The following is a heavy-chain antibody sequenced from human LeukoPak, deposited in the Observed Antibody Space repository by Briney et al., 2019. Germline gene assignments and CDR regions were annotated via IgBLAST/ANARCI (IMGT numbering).Heavy chain of an antibody. D-gene: IGHD5-12*01. CDR1: GYTFTSYG. CDR2: ISAYNGNT. J-gene: IGHJ4*02. V-gene: IGHV1-18*01. CDR3: ARDDALVATGSFDY. Sequence: GASVKVSCKASGYTFTSYGINWVRQAPRQGLEWMGWISAYNGNTNYAQKLQGRVTMTTDTSTSTAYMELRSLRSDDTAVYYCARDDALVATGSFDYWGQGTLVTVSS.